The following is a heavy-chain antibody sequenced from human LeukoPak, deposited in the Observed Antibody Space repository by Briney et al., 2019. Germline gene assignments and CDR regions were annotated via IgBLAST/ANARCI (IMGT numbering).Heavy chain of an antibody. V-gene: IGHV1-69*04. J-gene: IGHJ4*02. CDR1: GGTFSSYA. CDR3: ASAYQLLWNY. Sequence: SVKVSCKASGGTFSSYAISWVRQAPGQGLEWMGRIIPILGIANYAQKFQGRVTITRDTSASTAYMELSSLRSEDTAVYYCASAYQLLWNYWGQGTLVTVSS. CDR2: IIPILGIA. D-gene: IGHD2-2*01.